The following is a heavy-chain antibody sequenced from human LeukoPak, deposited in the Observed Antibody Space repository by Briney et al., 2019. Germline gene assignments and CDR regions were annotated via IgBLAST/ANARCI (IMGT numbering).Heavy chain of an antibody. Sequence: ASVKVSCKASGYTFTSYAMHWVRQAPGQRLEWMGWINAANGNTNCSQKFQGRVTITRDTSGITAYMELNSLTSEDTAVYYCARGGAAALDVWGQGTTVTVSS. CDR3: ARGGAAALDV. D-gene: IGHD6-13*01. CDR2: INAANGNT. V-gene: IGHV1-3*01. J-gene: IGHJ6*02. CDR1: GYTFTSYA.